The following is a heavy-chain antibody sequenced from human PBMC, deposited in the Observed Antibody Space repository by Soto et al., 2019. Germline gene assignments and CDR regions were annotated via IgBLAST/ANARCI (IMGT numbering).Heavy chain of an antibody. Sequence: PSETLSLTCTVSGGSISSGGYYWSWIRQHPGEGLEWIGYIYYSGSTYYNPSLKSRVTISVDTSKNQFSLKLSSVTAADTAVYYCARDRYQLHTHTYHYYMDVWGKGTTVTVSS. CDR2: IYYSGST. CDR3: ARDRYQLHTHTYHYYMDV. V-gene: IGHV4-31*03. D-gene: IGHD2-2*01. CDR1: GGSISSGGYY. J-gene: IGHJ6*03.